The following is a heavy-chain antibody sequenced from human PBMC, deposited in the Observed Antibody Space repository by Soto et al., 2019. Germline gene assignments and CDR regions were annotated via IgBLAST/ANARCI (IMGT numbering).Heavy chain of an antibody. V-gene: IGHV1-46*01. CDR3: ARVALSGGGWLDP. D-gene: IGHD1-26*01. Sequence: QVQLVQSGAEVKKPGASVNGSCKASGYTFTSYYMHWVRQAPGQGLEWMGIINPRGGSTTYAQKFQGRVTVTRDTSTSTVYMELSNLRSDDTAIYYCARVALSGGGWLDPWGQGTLVTVSS. CDR2: INPRGGST. CDR1: GYTFTSYY. J-gene: IGHJ5*02.